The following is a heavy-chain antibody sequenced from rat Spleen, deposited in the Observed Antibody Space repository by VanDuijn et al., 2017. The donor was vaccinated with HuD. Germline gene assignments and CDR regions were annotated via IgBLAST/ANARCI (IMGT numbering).Heavy chain of an antibody. D-gene: IGHD1-4*01. CDR1: GFSFSKYG. J-gene: IGHJ3*01. Sequence: EVKLVESGGGLVQPGRSLKLSCAASGFSFSKYGMQWIRQAPTKSLEWVASVSPSGGSTYYRDSVKGRFTISRDNAKSTLYLQMDSLRSEDTATYYCTSHGARVSRFAYWGQGTLVTVSS. V-gene: IGHV5-19*01. CDR3: TSHGARVSRFAY. CDR2: VSPSGGST.